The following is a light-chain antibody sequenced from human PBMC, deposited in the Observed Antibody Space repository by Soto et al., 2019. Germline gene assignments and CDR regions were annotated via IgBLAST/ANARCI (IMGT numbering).Light chain of an antibody. CDR1: RNIDSG. J-gene: IGKJ1*01. V-gene: IGKV1-5*03. Sequence: DIRMTQSPSTLSASLGDRVTISCRSSRNIDSGLAWYHQRPGGIPQLLIYSASNLQNGVPSRFSGSGSGTDFTLTINGLQPDDFATDYCQEFHSSSRTFGQGTRVDMK. CDR2: SAS. CDR3: QEFHSSSRT.